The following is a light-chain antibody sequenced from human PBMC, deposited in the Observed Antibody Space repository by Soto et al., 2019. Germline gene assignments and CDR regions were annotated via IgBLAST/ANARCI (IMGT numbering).Light chain of an antibody. Sequence: QSALTQPASVAGSPGQSITICFTGTSSDVGGYNYVSWYQHHPGKAPKLMIYDVSNRPSGVSNRFSGSKSGNTASLIISGLQAEDEADYSCSSYTSSSTLSTYVFGTGTKVTVL. V-gene: IGLV2-14*03. CDR3: SSYTSSSTLSTYV. CDR1: SSDVGGYNY. CDR2: DVS. J-gene: IGLJ1*01.